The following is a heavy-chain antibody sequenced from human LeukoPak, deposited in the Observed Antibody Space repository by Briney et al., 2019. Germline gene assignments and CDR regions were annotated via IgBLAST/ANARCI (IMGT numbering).Heavy chain of an antibody. V-gene: IGHV3-9*01. Sequence: GGSLRLSCVVSGFTFDDYGMHWVRQAPGKGLEWVSGINGNSGNIGYADSVKGRFTISRDNAKNSLYLQMNSLRAEDTAVYYCARRIVGATSVDYFDYWGQGALVTVSS. CDR3: ARRIVGATSVDYFDY. CDR2: INGNSGNI. J-gene: IGHJ4*02. CDR1: GFTFDDYG. D-gene: IGHD1-26*01.